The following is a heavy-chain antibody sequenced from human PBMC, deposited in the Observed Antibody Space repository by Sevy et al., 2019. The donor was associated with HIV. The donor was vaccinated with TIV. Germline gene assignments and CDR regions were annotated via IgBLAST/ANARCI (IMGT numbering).Heavy chain of an antibody. J-gene: IGHJ1*01. D-gene: IGHD3-16*01. Sequence: ASVKVSCKVSGYTLSVFSMHWVRQAPGKGPEWMGGFDPKEGEPIYAQRFQGRVIVTEDTSTDTAYMELSGLRSEATAIYYCGPLTLGGLETGGSFEIWGQGTPVTVSS. V-gene: IGHV1-24*01. CDR2: FDPKEGEP. CDR3: GPLTLGGLETGGSFEI. CDR1: GYTLSVFS.